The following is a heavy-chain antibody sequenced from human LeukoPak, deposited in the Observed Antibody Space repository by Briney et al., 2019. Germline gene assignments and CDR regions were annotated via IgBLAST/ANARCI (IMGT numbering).Heavy chain of an antibody. CDR3: ARDKYYGGNSDY. CDR1: GYTFTSYG. V-gene: IGHV1-18*01. J-gene: IGHJ4*02. CDR2: ISAYTGNT. Sequence: ASVKVSCKASGYTFTSYGISWVRQAPGQGLEWMGWISAYTGNTNYAQNFQGRVTMTTDTSTRTAYMELRSLRSDDTAVYYCARDKYYGGNSDYWGQGTLVTVSS. D-gene: IGHD4-23*01.